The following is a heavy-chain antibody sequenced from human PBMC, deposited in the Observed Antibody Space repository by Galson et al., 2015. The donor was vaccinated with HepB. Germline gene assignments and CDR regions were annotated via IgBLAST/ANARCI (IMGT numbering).Heavy chain of an antibody. CDR3: AYGVDV. CDR1: GDSVSSNSAV. Sequence: CAISGDSVSSNSAVWNWIRQSPSRGLEWLGRTYYRSKWYKDYALFVKSRISINADVSKNQISLQLNSMTPEDTAIYYCAYGVDVWGQGTTVTVSS. V-gene: IGHV6-1*01. CDR2: TYYRSKWYK. J-gene: IGHJ6*02.